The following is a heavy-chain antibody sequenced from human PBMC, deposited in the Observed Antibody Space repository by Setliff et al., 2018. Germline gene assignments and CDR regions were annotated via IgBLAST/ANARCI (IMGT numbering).Heavy chain of an antibody. D-gene: IGHD6-6*01. Sequence: PSETLSLTCSVSDDSFYSDYYFWGWIRQPPGKGLEWIGYIYYSGSTNYNPSLKSRVTISVDTSKNQFSLNLRSVTAADTAVYYCARGRNIEARLLDSWGQGNLVTVPQ. V-gene: IGHV4-61*01. CDR1: DDSFYSDYYF. CDR3: ARGRNIEARLLDS. J-gene: IGHJ4*02. CDR2: IYYSGST.